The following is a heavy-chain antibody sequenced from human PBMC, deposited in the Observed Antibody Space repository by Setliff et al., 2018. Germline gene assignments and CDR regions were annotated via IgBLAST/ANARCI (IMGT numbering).Heavy chain of an antibody. D-gene: IGHD1-1*01. Sequence: PSETLSLTCTVSGASLSSGTYYWGWIRQPPGKGLEWIGRIYYRGDTYYNASLXXXXXXXXXXXXXXXXXXXXXXXXXXXAVYYCARTGTYRYFDYWGQGALVTVSS. CDR2: IYYRGDT. J-gene: IGHJ4*02. CDR1: GASLSSGTYY. CDR3: ARTGTYRYFDY. V-gene: IGHV4-39*01.